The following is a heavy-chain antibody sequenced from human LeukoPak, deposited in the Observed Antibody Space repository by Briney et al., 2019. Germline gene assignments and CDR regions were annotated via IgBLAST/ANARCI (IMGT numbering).Heavy chain of an antibody. CDR2: INHSGST. Sequence: PSETLSLTCAVYGGSFSGYYWSWIRQPPGKGLEWIGEINHSGSTNYNPSLKSRVTISVDTSKNQFSLKLSSVTAADTAVYYCARKGPPGGPYWGQGTLVTVSS. D-gene: IGHD3-16*01. CDR3: ARKGPPGGPY. V-gene: IGHV4-34*01. CDR1: GGSFSGYY. J-gene: IGHJ4*02.